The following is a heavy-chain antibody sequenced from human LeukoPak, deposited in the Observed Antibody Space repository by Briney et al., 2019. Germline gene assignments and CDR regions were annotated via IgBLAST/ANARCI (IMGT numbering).Heavy chain of an antibody. CDR1: GFTFSSYW. Sequence: PGGSLRLSCAASGFTFSSYWMSWVRQAPGKGLEWVANIKQDGSEKYYVDSVKGRFTISRDNAKNSLYLQMNSLRAGDTAVYYCARAHRARRDGYNSRINWFDPWGQGTLVTVSS. CDR3: ARAHRARRDGYNSRINWFDP. V-gene: IGHV3-7*01. CDR2: IKQDGSEK. D-gene: IGHD5-12*01. J-gene: IGHJ5*02.